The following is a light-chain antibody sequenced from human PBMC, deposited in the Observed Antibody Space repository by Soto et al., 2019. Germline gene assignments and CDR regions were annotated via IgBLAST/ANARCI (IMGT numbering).Light chain of an antibody. V-gene: IGLV1-44*01. CDR3: AAWYGSRNNVL. J-gene: IGLJ2*01. Sequence: QSVLTQPPSASGTPGQRVTISCSGSGSSIGTNTVNWYRQLPGTAPQLLIYGDNQRPSGVPARFSGSKSGTSASLAISGLHSEDEADYYCAAWYGSRNNVLFGGGTKLTVL. CDR1: GSSIGTNT. CDR2: GDN.